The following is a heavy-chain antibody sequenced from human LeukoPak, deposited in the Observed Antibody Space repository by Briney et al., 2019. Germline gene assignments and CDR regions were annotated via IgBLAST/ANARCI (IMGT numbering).Heavy chain of an antibody. D-gene: IGHD3-10*01. CDR1: RYTFTGYY. CDR3: ARDTAHYYGSGSYSNWFDP. V-gene: IGHV1-2*02. Sequence: ASVKVSCKASRYTFTGYYMHWVRQAPGQGLEWMGWINPNSGGTNYAQKFQGRVTMTRDTSISTAYMELSRLRSDDTAVYYCARDTAHYYGSGSYSNWFDPWGQGTLVTVSS. CDR2: INPNSGGT. J-gene: IGHJ5*02.